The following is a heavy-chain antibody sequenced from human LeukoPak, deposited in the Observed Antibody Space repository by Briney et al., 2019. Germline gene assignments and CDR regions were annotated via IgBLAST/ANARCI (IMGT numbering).Heavy chain of an antibody. CDR2: ISGSGGST. CDR3: ARDLAAVIGKQLVWGVDY. V-gene: IGHV3-23*01. J-gene: IGHJ4*02. Sequence: GGSLRLSCAASGFTFSSYAMSWVRQAPGKGLEWVSAISGSGGSTYYADSVKGRFTISRDNSKNTLYLQMNSLRAEDTAVYYCARDLAAVIGKQLVWGVDYWGQGTLVSVSS. CDR1: GFTFSSYA. D-gene: IGHD6-13*01.